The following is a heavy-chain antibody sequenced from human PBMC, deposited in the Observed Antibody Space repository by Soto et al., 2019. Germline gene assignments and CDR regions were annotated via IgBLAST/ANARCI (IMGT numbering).Heavy chain of an antibody. V-gene: IGHV1-69*01. CDR3: VTGIIVVVPAYYYYYGMDV. Sequence: QVQLVQSGAEVKKPGSSVKVSCKASGGTFSSYAISWVRQAPGQGLEWMGGIIPIFGTANYAQKFQGRVTITADESTSTAYMELSSLRSEDTAVYYCVTGIIVVVPAYYYYYGMDVRGQGTTVTVSS. CDR1: GGTFSSYA. J-gene: IGHJ6*02. D-gene: IGHD2-2*01. CDR2: IIPIFGTA.